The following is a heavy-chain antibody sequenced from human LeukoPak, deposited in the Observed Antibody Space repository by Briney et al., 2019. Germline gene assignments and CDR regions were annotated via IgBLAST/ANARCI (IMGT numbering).Heavy chain of an antibody. J-gene: IGHJ4*02. V-gene: IGHV1-69*13. CDR2: INPIFGTA. CDR3: ARVPYDILTGYFRHYFDY. CDR1: GGTFSSYA. Sequence: SVKVSCRASGGTFSSYAISWVRQAPGQGLEWMGGINPIFGTANYAQKFQGRVTITADESTSTAYMELSSLRSEDTAVYYCARVPYDILTGYFRHYFDYWGQGTLVTVSS. D-gene: IGHD3-9*01.